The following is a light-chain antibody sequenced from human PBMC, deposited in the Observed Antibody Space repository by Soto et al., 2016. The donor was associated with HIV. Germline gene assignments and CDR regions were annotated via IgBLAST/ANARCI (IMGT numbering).Light chain of an antibody. J-gene: IGLJ2*01. CDR1: NIGRKS. V-gene: IGLV3-21*03. CDR2: DDT. CDR3: HVWDEASDSAV. Sequence: YVLTQPPSVSVAPGKTATITRGGDNIGRKSVNWYQQKPGQAPVLVVYDDTDRPSGISGRFAGSNSGSAATLTITKVEFGDEADYYCHVWDEASDSAVFAGGTKVTVL.